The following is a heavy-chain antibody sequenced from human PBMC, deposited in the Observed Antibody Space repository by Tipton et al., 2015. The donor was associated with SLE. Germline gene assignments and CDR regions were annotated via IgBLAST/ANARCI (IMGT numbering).Heavy chain of an antibody. Sequence: TLSLTCTVSGGSINNGLYYWTWIRQPAGKGLEWIGHIFTTWSPNYNPSLKSRVTLSIDKSKNQFSLRLSSVTAADTAVYYCARTVEKVTTPFDFWGLGTLVTISS. CDR2: IFTTWSP. J-gene: IGHJ4*02. V-gene: IGHV4-61*09. CDR1: GGSINNGLYY. D-gene: IGHD5-24*01. CDR3: ARTVEKVTTPFDF.